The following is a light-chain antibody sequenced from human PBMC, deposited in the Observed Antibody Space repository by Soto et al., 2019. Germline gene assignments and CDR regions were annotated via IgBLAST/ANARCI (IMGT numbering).Light chain of an antibody. CDR2: DAS. J-gene: IGKJ4*01. CDR3: QQCGTSVLT. CDR1: QSVSGSY. V-gene: IGKV3-20*01. Sequence: EIVLTQSPGTLSLSPGERATLSCRASQSVSGSYLAWYQQKPGQAPRLLIYDASSRATGIPDRFSGSGSGKDFTLTISRLEPEDFAVYYCQQCGTSVLTFGGGTKVEIK.